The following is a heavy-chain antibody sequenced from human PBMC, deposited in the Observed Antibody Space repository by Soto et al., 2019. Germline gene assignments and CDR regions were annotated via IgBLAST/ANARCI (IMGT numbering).Heavy chain of an antibody. D-gene: IGHD6-13*01. CDR1: GFTFSSYA. J-gene: IGHJ4*02. CDR3: ARECCLQQLVFSGPGNY. V-gene: IGHV3-30-3*01. Sequence: GGSLRLSCAASGFTFSSYAMHWVRQAPGKGLEWVAVISYDGSNKYYADSLKGRFTISRDNSKNTLYLQMNSLRAEDTAVYYCARECCLQQLVFSGPGNYWGQGTLVTVSA. CDR2: ISYDGSNK.